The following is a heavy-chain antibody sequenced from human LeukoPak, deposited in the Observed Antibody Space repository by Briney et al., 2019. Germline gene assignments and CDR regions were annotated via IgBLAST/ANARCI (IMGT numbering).Heavy chain of an antibody. CDR2: ISGSGGST. CDR3: AKPYYDYVWGSYPVDY. J-gene: IGHJ4*02. D-gene: IGHD3-16*01. V-gene: IGHV3-23*01. CDR1: RFTFSSYA. Sequence: PGGSLRLSCAASRFTFSSYAMSWVRQAPGKGLEWVSAISGSGGSTYYTDSVKGRFTISRDNSKNTLYLQMNSLRAEDTAVYYCAKPYYDYVWGSYPVDYWGQGTLVTVS.